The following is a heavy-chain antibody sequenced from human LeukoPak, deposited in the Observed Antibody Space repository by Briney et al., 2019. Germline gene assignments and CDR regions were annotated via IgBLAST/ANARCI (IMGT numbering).Heavy chain of an antibody. CDR3: AREYSSSWYWHYFDY. D-gene: IGHD6-13*01. J-gene: IGHJ4*02. Sequence: SVNVSCKASGGTFSSYAISWVRQAPGQGLEWMGGIIPIFGTANYAQKFQGRVTITADVSTSTAYMELSSLRSEDTAVYYCAREYSSSWYWHYFDYWGQGTLVTVSS. V-gene: IGHV1-69*13. CDR1: GGTFSSYA. CDR2: IIPIFGTA.